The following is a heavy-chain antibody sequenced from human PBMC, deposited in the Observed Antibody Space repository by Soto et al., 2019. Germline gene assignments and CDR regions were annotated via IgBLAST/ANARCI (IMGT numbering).Heavy chain of an antibody. J-gene: IGHJ4*02. CDR3: ARAFDILTRYYFDY. V-gene: IGHV4-30-4*01. Sequence: PSETLSLTCTVSGGSISSGDYYWSWISQPPGKGLEWIGYIYYSGSTYYNPSLKSRVTISVDTSKNQFSLKLSSVTATDTAVYYCARAFDILTRYYFDYWGQGTLVTVSS. CDR1: GGSISSGDYY. D-gene: IGHD3-9*01. CDR2: IYYSGST.